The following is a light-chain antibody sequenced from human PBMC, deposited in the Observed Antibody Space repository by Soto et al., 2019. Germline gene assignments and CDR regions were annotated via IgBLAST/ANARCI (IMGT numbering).Light chain of an antibody. Sequence: DIVLTQSPSTLSLSPGERATLSCRASQSLSNNYLSWYQKKPGQSPRLLIYGASTRATGIPDRFSGSGSWTKFTLTTTSLEPQDFAVYYYQNYGGSLPWTFGPGTKVEVK. CDR2: GAS. V-gene: IGKV3-20*01. CDR3: QNYGGSLPWT. J-gene: IGKJ1*01. CDR1: QSLSNNY.